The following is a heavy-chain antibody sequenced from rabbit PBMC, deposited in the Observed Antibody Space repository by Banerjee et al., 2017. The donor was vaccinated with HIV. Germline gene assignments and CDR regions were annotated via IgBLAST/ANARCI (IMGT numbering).Heavy chain of an antibody. CDR1: GFSFSSSYY. CDR3: ARWVDTNADGAGYGVL. D-gene: IGHD6-1*01. V-gene: IGHV1S40*01. CDR2: IYAGSSGST. J-gene: IGHJ6*01. Sequence: QSLEESGGDLVKPGASLTLTCTASGFSFSSSYYMCWVRQAPGKGLEWIACIYAGSSGSTYYASWAKGRFTISKTSSTTVTLQMTSLTAADTATYFCARWVDTNADGAGYGVLWGPGTLVTVS.